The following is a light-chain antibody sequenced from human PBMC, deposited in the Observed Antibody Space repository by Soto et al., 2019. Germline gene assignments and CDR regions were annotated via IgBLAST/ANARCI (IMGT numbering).Light chain of an antibody. CDR2: AAS. CDR1: QGIRDA. Sequence: DIQMTQSPSSLSASVGDRVTITCRASQGIRDALGWYQQKPGKAPKRLIYAASSLQSGVPSRFSGSGSGTEFTLTISSLQPEDCATDYCLQHNSYPQTFGQGTKVEIK. J-gene: IGKJ1*01. V-gene: IGKV1-17*01. CDR3: LQHNSYPQT.